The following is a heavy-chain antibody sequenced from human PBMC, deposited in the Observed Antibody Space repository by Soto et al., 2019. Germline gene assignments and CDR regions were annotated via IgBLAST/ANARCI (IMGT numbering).Heavy chain of an antibody. CDR3: AKARGAMVRGAAFYFDY. J-gene: IGHJ4*02. CDR2: ITGSGGST. CDR1: GFTFTIYA. D-gene: IGHD3-10*01. Sequence: PGGSLRLSCAASGFTFTIYAMSWVLQAPGKXLEWVSAITGSGGSTYYADSVKGRFTISRDNSKNTLYLQMNSLRAEDTAVYYCAKARGAMVRGAAFYFDYWGQGTLVTVSS. V-gene: IGHV3-23*01.